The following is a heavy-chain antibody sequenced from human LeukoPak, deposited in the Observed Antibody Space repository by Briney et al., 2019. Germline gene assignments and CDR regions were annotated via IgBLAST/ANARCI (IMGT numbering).Heavy chain of an antibody. CDR3: AKDLSGRLVKDY. Sequence: PGGSLRLSCAASGFTFSNYAMNWVRQAPGKGLEWVSAISGSGGSTYYADSVKGRFTISRDNSKNTLYLQMSSLRAEDTAVYYCAKDLSGRLVKDYWGQGTLVTVSS. CDR2: ISGSGGST. D-gene: IGHD3-9*01. CDR1: GFTFSNYA. V-gene: IGHV3-23*01. J-gene: IGHJ4*02.